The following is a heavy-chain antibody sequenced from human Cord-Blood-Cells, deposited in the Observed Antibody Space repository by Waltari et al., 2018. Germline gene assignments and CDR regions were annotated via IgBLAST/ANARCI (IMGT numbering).Heavy chain of an antibody. V-gene: IGHV4-39*01. CDR3: ARLTYDSSGYFIDY. CDR2: IYYSGST. Sequence: QLQLQESGPGLVKPSETLSLTCTVSGGSISSSSYYWGWIRQPPGKGLEWIGSIYYSGSTYYNPSLKIRVTISVDPSKNQFSLKLSSVTAADTAVYYCARLTYDSSGYFIDYWGQGTLVTVSS. D-gene: IGHD3-22*01. J-gene: IGHJ4*02. CDR1: GGSISSSSYY.